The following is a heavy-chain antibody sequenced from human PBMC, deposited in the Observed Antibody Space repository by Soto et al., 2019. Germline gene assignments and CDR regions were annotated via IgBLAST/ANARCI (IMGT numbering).Heavy chain of an antibody. CDR3: ARDPSEGRVGNWFES. J-gene: IGHJ5*01. Sequence: EVHLVESGGGLVKPGGSLRLSCAASGFTFSRYGMNWLRQAPGKGLEWVASISSSTSYVYYADSVKGRFSTSRDNAKNILYLEMYALRSEDTAGYYCARDPSEGRVGNWFESWGQGTLVTVSS. D-gene: IGHD2-2*01. CDR2: ISSSTSYV. CDR1: GFTFSRYG. V-gene: IGHV3-21*06.